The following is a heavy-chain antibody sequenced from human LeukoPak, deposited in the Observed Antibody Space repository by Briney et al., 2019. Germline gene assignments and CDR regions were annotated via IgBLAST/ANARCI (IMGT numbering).Heavy chain of an antibody. J-gene: IGHJ4*02. V-gene: IGHV4-34*01. CDR2: INHSGSS. CDR1: GGSFSGYY. D-gene: IGHD2-2*01. Sequence: SETLSLTCAVYGGSFSGYYWSWIRQPPGKGLEWIGEINHSGSSNYNPSLKSRVTISVDTSKNQFSLKLSSVTAADTAVYYCARSLYCSSTSCRRHHRKYYLDYWGQGTLVTVSS. CDR3: ARSLYCSSTSCRRHHRKYYLDY.